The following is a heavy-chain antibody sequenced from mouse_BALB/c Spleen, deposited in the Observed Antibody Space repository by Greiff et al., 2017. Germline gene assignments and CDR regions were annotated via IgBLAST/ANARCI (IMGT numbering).Heavy chain of an antibody. J-gene: IGHJ3*01. V-gene: IGHV5-12-2*01. D-gene: IGHD2-1*01. CDR2: ISNGGGST. Sequence: EVQGVESGGGLVQPGGSLKLSCAASGFTFSSYTMSWVRQTPEKRLEWVAYISNGGGSTYYPDTVKGRFTISRDNAKNTLYLQMSSLKSEDTAMYYCARRYGNSAWFAYWGQGTLVTVSA. CDR1: GFTFSSYT. CDR3: ARRYGNSAWFAY.